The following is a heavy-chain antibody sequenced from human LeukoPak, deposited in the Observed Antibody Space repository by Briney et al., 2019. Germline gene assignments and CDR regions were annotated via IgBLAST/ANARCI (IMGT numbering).Heavy chain of an antibody. CDR3: AKFLRMDYYYYMDV. D-gene: IGHD4-17*01. CDR1: GFTFGSYA. V-gene: IGHV3-23*01. J-gene: IGHJ6*03. CDR2: ISGSGGST. Sequence: GRSLRLSCAASGFTFGSYAMSWVRQAPGKGLGWVSAISGSGGSTYYADSVKGRFTISRDNSKNTLYLQMNSLRAEDTAVYYCAKFLRMDYYYYMDVWGKGTTVTVSS.